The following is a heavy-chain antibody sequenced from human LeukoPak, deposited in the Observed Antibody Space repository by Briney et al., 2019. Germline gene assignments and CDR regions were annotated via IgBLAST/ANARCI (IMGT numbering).Heavy chain of an antibody. CDR2: IYSSGST. J-gene: IGHJ4*02. V-gene: IGHV4-4*07. Sequence: SETLSLTCTVSGGSISSYYWSWIRQPAGKGLEWIGRIYSSGSTNYNPSLKSRVTMSVDTSKNQFSLKLSSVTAADTAVYYCARSEQWLVPLDHWGQGTLVTVSS. CDR1: GGSISSYY. D-gene: IGHD6-19*01. CDR3: ARSEQWLVPLDH.